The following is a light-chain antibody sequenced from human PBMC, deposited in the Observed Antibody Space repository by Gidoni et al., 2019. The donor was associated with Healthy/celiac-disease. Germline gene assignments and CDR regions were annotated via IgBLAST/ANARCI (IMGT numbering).Light chain of an antibody. CDR3: AAWDDSLNVVV. J-gene: IGLJ2*01. CDR2: SNN. V-gene: IGLV1-44*01. Sequence: QSLLTHPPSPSGTPGQRVTISCSGSSSNIGSNTVNWYQQLPGTAPTLLIYSNNQRPSGVPDRFSGSKSGTSASLASSGLQSEDEADYYCAAWDDSLNVVVFGGGTKLTVL. CDR1: SSNIGSNT.